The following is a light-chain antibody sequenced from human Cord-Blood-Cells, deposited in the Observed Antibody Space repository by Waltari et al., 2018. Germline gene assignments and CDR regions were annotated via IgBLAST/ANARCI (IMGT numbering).Light chain of an antibody. V-gene: IGKV3-20*01. CDR2: GAS. CDR3: QQYGSSPRT. J-gene: IGKJ4*01. Sequence: EIVLTQSPGTLSLSPGERATLSCRASQSVSSSYLAWYQQKPGQAPSLLIYGASRRATGIPDRFSGSGSGTDFTLTISRLEPEDFAVYYCQQYGSSPRTFGGGTKVEIK. CDR1: QSVSSSY.